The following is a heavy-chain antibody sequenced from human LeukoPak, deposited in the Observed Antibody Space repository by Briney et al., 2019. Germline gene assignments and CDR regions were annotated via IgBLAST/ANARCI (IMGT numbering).Heavy chain of an antibody. D-gene: IGHD5-18*01. CDR2: MQSTGNS. V-gene: IGHV4-59*01. CDR3: ARDKQHSYGRYFDH. J-gene: IGHJ4*02. CDR1: GGSISTYH. Sequence: PSETLSLTCTVSGGSISTYHWNWIRKSPEKGLEWIGYMQSTGNSNYNPSLKSRVTMSVDMSRNQIVLNLSSVTAADMAVYFCARDKQHSYGRYFDHWGQGTLVTVSS.